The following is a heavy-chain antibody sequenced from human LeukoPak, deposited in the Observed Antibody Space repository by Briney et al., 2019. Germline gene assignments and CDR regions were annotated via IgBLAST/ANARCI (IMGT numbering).Heavy chain of an antibody. CDR2: FDPEDGET. CDR3: ATAHLWFGELRPFDY. CDR1: GYTLTELS. V-gene: IGHV1-24*01. Sequence: GASVKVSCKVSGYTLTELSMHWVRQAPGKGLEWMGGFDPEDGETIYAQKFQGRVTMTEDTSTDTAYMELSSLRSEDTAVYYCATAHLWFGELRPFDYWGQGTLVTVSS. D-gene: IGHD3-10*01. J-gene: IGHJ4*02.